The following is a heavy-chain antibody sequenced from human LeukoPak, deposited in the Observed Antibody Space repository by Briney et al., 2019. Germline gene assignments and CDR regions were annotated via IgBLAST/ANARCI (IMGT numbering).Heavy chain of an antibody. V-gene: IGHV3-23*01. D-gene: IGHD5-12*01. Sequence: GFLRLSCAASGFTFSGYAMSWVRQAPGKGLEWVSAISGSGGSTYYADPVKGRFTISRDNSKNTLYLQMNSLRAEDTAVYYCASTDNSGYDWGFDYWGQGTLVTVSS. J-gene: IGHJ4*02. CDR2: ISGSGGST. CDR1: GFTFSGYA. CDR3: ASTDNSGYDWGFDY.